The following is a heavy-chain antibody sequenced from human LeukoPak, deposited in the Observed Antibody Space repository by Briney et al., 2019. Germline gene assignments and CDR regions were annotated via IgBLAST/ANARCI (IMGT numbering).Heavy chain of an antibody. Sequence: GASVQVSFKASGYTFTDYYMHWVRQAPGQGLERMGWIYPNSGGTNYAQNFQGRVTMTRDTSISTAYMGLSRLRSGDTAVYFCARGRSDYYLDSWGQGTLVTVSS. J-gene: IGHJ4*02. CDR2: IYPNSGGT. CDR1: GYTFTDYY. V-gene: IGHV1-2*02. CDR3: ARGRSDYYLDS. D-gene: IGHD3-10*01.